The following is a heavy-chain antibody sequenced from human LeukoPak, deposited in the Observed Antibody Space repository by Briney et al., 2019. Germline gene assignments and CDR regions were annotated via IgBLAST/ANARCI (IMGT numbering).Heavy chain of an antibody. CDR3: ARGLYGDYVYLLDY. J-gene: IGHJ4*02. Sequence: GGSLRLSCAASGFTFSSYAMHWVRQAPGKGLEWVAVISYDGSNKYYADSVKGRFTIPRDNSKNTLYLQMNSLRAEDTAVYYCARGLYGDYVYLLDYWGQGTLVTVSS. V-gene: IGHV3-30-3*01. CDR1: GFTFSSYA. CDR2: ISYDGSNK. D-gene: IGHD4-17*01.